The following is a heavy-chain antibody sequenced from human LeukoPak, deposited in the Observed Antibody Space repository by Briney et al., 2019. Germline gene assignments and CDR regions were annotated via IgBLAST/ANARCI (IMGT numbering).Heavy chain of an antibody. D-gene: IGHD1-14*01. CDR1: GFTFSTHW. J-gene: IGHJ2*01. Sequence: PGGFLRLSCAASGFTFSTHWMHWVRQTPGKGLVWVSSIRNDGTTTNYADSVKGRFTISRDNAKNTLYLQMNSLRAEDTAVYYCVRLYKIEGADLWGRGTLVTVSS. CDR3: VRLYKIEGADL. V-gene: IGHV3-74*01. CDR2: IRNDGTTT.